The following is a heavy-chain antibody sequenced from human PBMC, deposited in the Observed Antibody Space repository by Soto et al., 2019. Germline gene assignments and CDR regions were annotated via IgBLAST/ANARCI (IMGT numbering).Heavy chain of an antibody. D-gene: IGHD6-6*01. CDR2: ISTYNGNT. Sequence: QVQLVQSGAEVKKPGASVKVSCKASGYTFTSYGITWVRQAPGQGLEWMGWISTYNGNTNYEQKPQGTVTMTTDTSTSTAYMELSSLRSDDTAVYYCARSLGYSSSDWFDPWGQGTLVTVSS. CDR3: ARSLGYSSSDWFDP. CDR1: GYTFTSYG. V-gene: IGHV1-18*01. J-gene: IGHJ5*02.